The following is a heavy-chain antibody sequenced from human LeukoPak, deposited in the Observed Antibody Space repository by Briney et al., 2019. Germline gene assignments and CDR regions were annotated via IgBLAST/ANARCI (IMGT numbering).Heavy chain of an antibody. Sequence: PSETLSLTCAVYGGSFSGYHWSWIRQPPGKGLEWIGEINHGGSTNHNPSLKSRVTISVDTSKNQFSLKLSSVTAADTAVYYCARSYDFWRKYNNWFDPWGQGTLVTVSS. J-gene: IGHJ5*02. V-gene: IGHV4-34*01. CDR2: INHGGST. CDR1: GGSFSGYH. D-gene: IGHD3-3*01. CDR3: ARSYDFWRKYNNWFDP.